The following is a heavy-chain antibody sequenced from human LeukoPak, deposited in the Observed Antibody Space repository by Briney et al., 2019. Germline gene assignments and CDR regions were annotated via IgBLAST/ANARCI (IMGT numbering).Heavy chain of an antibody. CDR1: GFTFSRYA. D-gene: IGHD6-13*01. Sequence: PGGSLRLSCAASGFTFSRYATSWVRQAPGKGLEWVSAISGSGGSPYYADSVKGRFTISRDNSKNTLYLQMSSLRAEDTAIYYCARDRGRRAAAGYDYWGQGTLVTVSS. J-gene: IGHJ4*02. CDR3: ARDRGRRAAAGYDY. CDR2: ISGSGGSP. V-gene: IGHV3-23*01.